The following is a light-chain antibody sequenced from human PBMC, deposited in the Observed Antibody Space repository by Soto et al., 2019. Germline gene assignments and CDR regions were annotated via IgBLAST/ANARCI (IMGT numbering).Light chain of an antibody. V-gene: IGKV1-5*03. CDR1: QSISSW. CDR2: KAS. CDR3: QQYNSYPWT. J-gene: IGKJ1*01. Sequence: DIQMTQSPSTLSASVGDRVTITCRVSQSISSWLAWYQQKPVKAPKLLIYKASSLESGVPSRFSGSGSGTEFTLTISSLQPDDFATYYCQQYNSYPWTFGQGTKVDIK.